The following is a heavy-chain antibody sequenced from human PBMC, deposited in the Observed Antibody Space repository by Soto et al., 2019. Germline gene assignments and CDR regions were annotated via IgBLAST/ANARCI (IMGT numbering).Heavy chain of an antibody. Sequence: SETLSLTCTVSGGSISSSSYYWGWIRQPPGKGLEWIGSIYYSGSTYYNPSLKSRVTISVDTSKNQFSLKLSSVTAADTAVYYCARATRDEWIQLWLSLGAFDIWGQGTMVTVSS. CDR3: ARATRDEWIQLWLSLGAFDI. D-gene: IGHD5-18*01. CDR2: IYYSGST. V-gene: IGHV4-39*01. CDR1: GGSISSSSYY. J-gene: IGHJ3*02.